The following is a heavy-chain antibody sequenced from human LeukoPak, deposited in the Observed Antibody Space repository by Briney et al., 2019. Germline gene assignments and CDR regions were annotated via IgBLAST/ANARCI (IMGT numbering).Heavy chain of an antibody. Sequence: GGSLRLSCAASGFTFDDYTMHWVRQAPGKGLEWVSLISWDGGSTYYADSVKGRFTISRDNSKNTLYLQMNSLRAEDTAVYYCAMPSTVTTREFDYWGQGTLVTVSS. V-gene: IGHV3-43*01. CDR3: AMPSTVTTREFDY. D-gene: IGHD4-17*01. CDR1: GFTFDDYT. CDR2: ISWDGGST. J-gene: IGHJ4*02.